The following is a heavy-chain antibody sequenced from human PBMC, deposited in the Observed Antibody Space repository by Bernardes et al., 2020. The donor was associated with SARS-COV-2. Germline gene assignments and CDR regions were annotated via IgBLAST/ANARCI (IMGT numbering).Heavy chain of an antibody. D-gene: IGHD3-3*01. CDR1: GYTFTGYY. CDR2: ITPNSGGT. Sequence: ASVKVSCKASGYTFTGYYMHWVRQAPGQGLEWMGWITPNSGGTTYAQKFQGWVTMTRDTSISTAYMELSRLRSDDTAVYYCARRGGRITIFGVDSDDAFDIWGQGTMVTVSS. CDR3: ARRGGRITIFGVDSDDAFDI. J-gene: IGHJ3*02. V-gene: IGHV1-2*04.